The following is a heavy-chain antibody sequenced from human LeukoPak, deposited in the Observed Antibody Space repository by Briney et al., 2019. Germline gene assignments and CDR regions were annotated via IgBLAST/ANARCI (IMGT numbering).Heavy chain of an antibody. Sequence: SETLSLTCTVSGGSISSSSYYWGWIRQPRGKGLEWIGEINHSGSTNYNPSLKSRVTISVDTSKNQFSLKLTSVTAADTAVYYCAKSGHRGYGERFRNWFDPWGQGTLVTVSS. CDR3: AKSGHRGYGERFRNWFDP. J-gene: IGHJ5*02. CDR2: INHSGST. D-gene: IGHD3-10*01. CDR1: GGSISSSSYY. V-gene: IGHV4-39*07.